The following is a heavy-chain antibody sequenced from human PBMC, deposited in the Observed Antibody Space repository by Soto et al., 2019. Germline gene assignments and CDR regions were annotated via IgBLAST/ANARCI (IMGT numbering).Heavy chain of an antibody. CDR2: IYPGDHET. CDR1: RHTFSHFW. D-gene: IGHD6-13*01. CDR3: ARSPRSSPYFDY. Sequence: GASLTIPCQSSRHTFSHFWIGWVRQLPGKGLEWMGIIYPGDHETRYSPSFLGKVTISADRSINSAYLQWNSLEASDTAFYVCARSPRSSPYFDYWGQGALVTVSS. J-gene: IGHJ4*02. V-gene: IGHV5-51*01.